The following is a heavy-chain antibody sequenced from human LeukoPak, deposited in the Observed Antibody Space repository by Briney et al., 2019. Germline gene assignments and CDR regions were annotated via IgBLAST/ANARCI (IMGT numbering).Heavy chain of an antibody. CDR3: AKGYYDFWSGYSPFDY. D-gene: IGHD3-3*01. CDR2: ISGSGGST. CDR1: GFTFSSYA. V-gene: IGHV3-23*01. J-gene: IGHJ4*02. Sequence: PGGSLRLSCAASGFTFSSYAKSRVRQAPGKGLEWVSAISGSGGSTYYADSVKGRFTISRDNSKNTLYLQMNSLRAEDTAVYYCAKGYYDFWSGYSPFDYWGQGTLVTVSS.